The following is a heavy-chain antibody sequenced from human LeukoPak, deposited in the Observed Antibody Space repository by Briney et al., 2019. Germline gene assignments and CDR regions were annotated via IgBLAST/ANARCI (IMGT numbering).Heavy chain of an antibody. CDR2: ITSSGDDI. J-gene: IGHJ4*02. D-gene: IGHD5-12*01. CDR1: GFSFSDYY. V-gene: IGHV3-11*01. Sequence: GGSLRLSCAASGFSFSDYYMSWIRQAPGKGLEWVAYITSSGDDIYYADSAKGRFTISRDNAKNALFLQMNSLRVEDTATYYCASDIVATSGDFWGQGTLVSVSS. CDR3: ASDIVATSGDF.